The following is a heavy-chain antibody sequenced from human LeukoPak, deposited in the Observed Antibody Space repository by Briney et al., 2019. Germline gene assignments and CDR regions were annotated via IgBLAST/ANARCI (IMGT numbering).Heavy chain of an antibody. J-gene: IGHJ4*02. CDR3: ARADGGSYTAMPY. Sequence: GRSLRLSCAASGFTFSSYAMHWVRQAPGKGLVWVSRINSDGSSTSYADSVKGRFTISRDNAKNTLYLQMNSLRAEDTAVYYCARADGGSYTAMPYWGQGTLVTVSS. CDR1: GFTFSSYA. D-gene: IGHD5-18*01. CDR2: INSDGSST. V-gene: IGHV3-74*01.